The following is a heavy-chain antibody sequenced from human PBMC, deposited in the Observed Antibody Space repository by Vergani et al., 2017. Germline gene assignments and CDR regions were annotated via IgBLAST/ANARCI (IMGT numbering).Heavy chain of an antibody. CDR1: DYSISSGYY. J-gene: IGHJ4*02. CDR2: VYHSGST. D-gene: IGHD3-16*01. Sequence: QVQLQESGPGLVKPSETLSLTCAVSDYSISSGYYWGWVRQPPGKGLDWIGSVYHSGSTSYNPSLKSRVTISIDTFKNQFTLKLTSVTAADTAVYYCASLLTGGIDYWGQGILVTVFS. V-gene: IGHV4-38-2*01. CDR3: ASLLTGGIDY.